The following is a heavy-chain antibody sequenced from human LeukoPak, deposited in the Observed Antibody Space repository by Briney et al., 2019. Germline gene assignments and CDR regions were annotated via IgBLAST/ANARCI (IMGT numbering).Heavy chain of an antibody. CDR2: INHSGST. CDR1: GGSFSGYY. Sequence: SETLSLTCAVYGGSFSGYYWSWIRQPPGKGLEWIGEINHSGSTNYNPSLKSRVTLSVDTSRNQLSLILNSVTAADTAVFYCATEPTRTPYYYMDVWGKGTTVIVS. J-gene: IGHJ6*03. V-gene: IGHV4-34*01. CDR3: ATEPTRTPYYYMDV. D-gene: IGHD1-1*01.